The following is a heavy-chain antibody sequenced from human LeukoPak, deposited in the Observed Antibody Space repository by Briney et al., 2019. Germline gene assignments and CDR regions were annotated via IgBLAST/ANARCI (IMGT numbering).Heavy chain of an antibody. CDR1: GFTFSSYE. D-gene: IGHD3-10*02. CDR3: AELGITMIGGV. CDR2: ISSSGSTI. V-gene: IGHV3-48*03. J-gene: IGHJ6*04. Sequence: GGSLRLSCAASGFTFSSYEMNWVRQAPGKGLEWVSYISSSGSTIYYADSVKGRFTISRDNAKNSLYLQMNSLRAEDTAVYYCAELGITMIGGVWGKGTTVTISA.